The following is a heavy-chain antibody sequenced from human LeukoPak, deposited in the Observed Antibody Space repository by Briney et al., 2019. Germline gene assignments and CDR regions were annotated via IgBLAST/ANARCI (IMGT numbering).Heavy chain of an antibody. CDR1: GFTFSSYW. CDR2: IKQDGSEK. D-gene: IGHD6-13*01. Sequence: PGGSLRLSCAASGFTFSSYWMSWVRQAPGKGLEWVANIKQDGSEKYYVDSVKGRFTISRDNAKNSLYLQMNSLRVEDTALYYCAKAKSIAAGADHWGQGTLVTVSS. V-gene: IGHV3-7*03. J-gene: IGHJ5*02. CDR3: AKAKSIAAGADH.